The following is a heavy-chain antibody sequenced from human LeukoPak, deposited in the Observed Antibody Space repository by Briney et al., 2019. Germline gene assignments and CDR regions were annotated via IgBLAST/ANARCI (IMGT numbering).Heavy chain of an antibody. CDR3: AGDLGTYYYDSSAFDY. D-gene: IGHD3-22*01. Sequence: GVSVKVSCKASGYTFTGYYMHWVRQAPGQGLEWMGWINPNSGGTNYAQKFQGRVTITADESTSTAYMELSSLRSEDTAVYYCAGDLGTYYYDSSAFDYWGQGTLVTVSS. V-gene: IGHV1-2*02. CDR2: INPNSGGT. CDR1: GYTFTGYY. J-gene: IGHJ4*02.